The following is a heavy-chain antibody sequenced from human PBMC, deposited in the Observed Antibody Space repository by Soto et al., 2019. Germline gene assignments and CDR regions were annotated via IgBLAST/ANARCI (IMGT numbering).Heavy chain of an antibody. CDR3: ARASGESYPGSRVFDS. CDR2: ISSSGSTI. Sequence: GGSLSLSCAASGFTFRSYEMNWVRQAPGKGLEWVSYISSSGSTIYYADSVKGRFTISRDNSKNTLYLQMNSLRAEDTAIYYCARASGESYPGSRVFDSWGQGTRVTVSS. D-gene: IGHD3-10*01. J-gene: IGHJ4*02. CDR1: GFTFRSYE. V-gene: IGHV3-48*03.